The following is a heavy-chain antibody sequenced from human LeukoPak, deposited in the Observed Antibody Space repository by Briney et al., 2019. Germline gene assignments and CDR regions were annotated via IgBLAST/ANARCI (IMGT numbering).Heavy chain of an antibody. CDR1: GYSFTSDW. CDR2: IYPGIYPGDSNT. D-gene: IGHD4-17*01. V-gene: IGHV5-51*01. Sequence: GESLKISCKASGYSFTSDWIGWVRQMPGKGLEWMGIIYPGIYPGDSNTRYSPSFQGQVTFSADKSINTAYLQWSSLKASDTAMYYCARHVATAMGAFDIWGQGTMVTVSS. CDR3: ARHVATAMGAFDI. J-gene: IGHJ3*02.